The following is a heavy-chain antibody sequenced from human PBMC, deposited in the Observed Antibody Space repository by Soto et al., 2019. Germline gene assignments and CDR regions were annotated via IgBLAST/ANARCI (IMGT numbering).Heavy chain of an antibody. V-gene: IGHV1-69*06. Sequence: SVKVSCKASGGTFSSYAISWVRQAPGQGLEWMGGIIPIFGTANYAQKFQGRVTITADKSTSTAYMELSSLRSEDTAVYYCASARKPGQLVGYGMDVWGQGTTVTVSS. J-gene: IGHJ6*02. CDR1: GGTFSSYA. D-gene: IGHD6-6*01. CDR2: IIPIFGTA. CDR3: ASARKPGQLVGYGMDV.